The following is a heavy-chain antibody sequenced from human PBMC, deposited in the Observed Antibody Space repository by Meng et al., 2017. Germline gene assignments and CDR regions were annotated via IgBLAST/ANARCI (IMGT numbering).Heavy chain of an antibody. CDR3: ARDPYYYGSGSYYSGYYYYGMDV. D-gene: IGHD3-10*01. V-gene: IGHV1-46*01. J-gene: IGHJ6*02. Sequence: ASVKVSCKASGYTFTSYYMHWVRQAPGQGLEWMGIINPSGGSTSYAQKFQGRVTMTRDTSTSTVYMELSSLRSEDTAVYYCARDPYYYGSGSYYSGYYYYGMDVWGQGITVTVSS. CDR2: INPSGGST. CDR1: GYTFTSYY.